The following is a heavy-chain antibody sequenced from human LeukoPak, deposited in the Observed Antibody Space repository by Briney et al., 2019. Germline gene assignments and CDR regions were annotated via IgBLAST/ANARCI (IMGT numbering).Heavy chain of an antibody. V-gene: IGHV3-30*03. CDR1: GFTFSSYG. J-gene: IGHJ4*02. CDR2: ISYDGSNK. D-gene: IGHD3-10*01. CDR3: ARERGGGYFDY. Sequence: GGSLRLSCAASGFTFSSYGMHWVRQAPGKGLEWVAVISYDGSNKYYADSVKGRLTISRDNSKNTLYLQMNSLRAEDTAVYYCARERGGGYFDYWGQGTLVTVSS.